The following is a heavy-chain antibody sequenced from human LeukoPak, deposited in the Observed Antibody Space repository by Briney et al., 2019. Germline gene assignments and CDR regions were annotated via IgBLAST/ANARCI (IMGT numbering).Heavy chain of an antibody. CDR2: INPRGGST. D-gene: IGHD5-12*01. CDR3: ARELNSGYEGPWDY. J-gene: IGHJ4*02. CDR1: GYTFTSHY. Sequence: GASVKVSCKAFGYTFTSHYMHWVRQAPGQGLEWMGIINPRGGSTSYAQKFQGRVTLTRDTSTSTVYMELSSLRSEDTAVYYCARELNSGYEGPWDYWGQGTLVTVSS. V-gene: IGHV1-46*01.